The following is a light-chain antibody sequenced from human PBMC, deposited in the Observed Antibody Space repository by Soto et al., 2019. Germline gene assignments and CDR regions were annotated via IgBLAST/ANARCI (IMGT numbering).Light chain of an antibody. CDR1: SSDVGGYDY. Sequence: QSALTQPASVSGSPGQSIAISCTGTSSDVGGYDYVSWYQQHPDKAPKIMIYEVTKRPSGVSNRFSGSKSGNTASLTISGLQPEDEADYYCSSHTSGNTRVFGSGTKLTVL. CDR3: SSHTSGNTRV. J-gene: IGLJ1*01. CDR2: EVT. V-gene: IGLV2-14*01.